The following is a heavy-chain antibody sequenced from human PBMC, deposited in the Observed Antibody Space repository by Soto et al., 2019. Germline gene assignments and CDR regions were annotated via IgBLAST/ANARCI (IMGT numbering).Heavy chain of an antibody. CDR2: ISYDGANK. Sequence: QVHLVESGGGVVQPGRSLRLSCAASGFTFSTYAIHWVRQAPGKGLEWVAVISYDGANKYYADSVRGRFTISRDNSKNTLFLQMSSLRAEDTAVYYCATDGGGYNYGYVMLDKYYYGMDVWGQGTTVNFSS. D-gene: IGHD5-18*01. CDR1: GFTFSTYA. J-gene: IGHJ6*02. V-gene: IGHV3-30-3*01. CDR3: ATDGGGYNYGYVMLDKYYYGMDV.